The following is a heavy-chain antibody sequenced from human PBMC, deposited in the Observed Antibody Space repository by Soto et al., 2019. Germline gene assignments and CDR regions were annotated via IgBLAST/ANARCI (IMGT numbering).Heavy chain of an antibody. J-gene: IGHJ4*02. CDR1: GFTFDDYA. CDR2: ISWNSGSI. D-gene: IGHD6-19*01. CDR3: AKDPGYSSGWYYFDY. V-gene: IGHV3-9*01. Sequence: DVQLVESGGGLVQPGRSLRLSCAASGFTFDDYAMHWVRQAPGKGLEWVSGISWNSGSIGYADSVKGRFTISRDNAKNSLYLQMNSLRAEDTALYYCAKDPGYSSGWYYFDYWGQGTLVTVSS.